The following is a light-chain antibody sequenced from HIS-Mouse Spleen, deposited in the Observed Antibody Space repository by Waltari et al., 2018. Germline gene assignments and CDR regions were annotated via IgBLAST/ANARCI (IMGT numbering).Light chain of an antibody. CDR1: QSVSSY. Sequence: EIVLTQSPATLSLSPGERATLSCRASQSVSSYLAWYQQKPGQAPRLLIYDASNRATGIPARFSGSGSVTDFTLTISSLDPEDFAVYYCQQRSNWPPLTFGGGTKVEIK. CDR2: DAS. CDR3: QQRSNWPPLT. V-gene: IGKV3-11*01. J-gene: IGKJ4*01.